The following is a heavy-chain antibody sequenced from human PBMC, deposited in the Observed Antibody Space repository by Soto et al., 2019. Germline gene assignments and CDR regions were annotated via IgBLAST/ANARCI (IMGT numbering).Heavy chain of an antibody. V-gene: IGHV3-30*18. J-gene: IGHJ6*03. CDR2: ISYDGNKK. Sequence: ESVGGVVQPGRSLRLSCAASGFTFNNYGIHWVRQAPGKGLEWVSFISYDGNKKYYADSVKGRFTISRDNSKNTLFLQMNSLRLEDTAVYFCAKDSTRDYYYYMDVWGKGTTVTVSS. CDR3: AKDSTRDYYYYMDV. CDR1: GFTFNNYG. D-gene: IGHD2-2*01.